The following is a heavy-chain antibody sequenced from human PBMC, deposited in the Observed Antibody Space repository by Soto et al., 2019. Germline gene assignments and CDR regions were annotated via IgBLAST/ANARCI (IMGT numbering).Heavy chain of an antibody. CDR2: INVGTGNT. CDR3: ARGAGYCSGDCWNDYYYAMDV. CDR1: GYIFTNYA. V-gene: IGHV1-3*01. Sequence: ASVKVSCKASGYIFTNYAIHWVRQAPGQRLEWVGWINVGTGNTKYSQNFQGRVTITRDTSATTAYMELSSLRSEDTAVYYCARGAGYCSGDCWNDYYYAMDVWGRGTTVTVSS. D-gene: IGHD2-21*02. J-gene: IGHJ6*02.